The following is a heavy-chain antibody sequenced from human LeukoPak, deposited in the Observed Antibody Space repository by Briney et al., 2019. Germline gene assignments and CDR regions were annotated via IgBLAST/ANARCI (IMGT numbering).Heavy chain of an antibody. Sequence: SVKVSCEASGGTFSSYAISWVRQAPGQGLEWMGRIIPILGIANYAQKFQGRVTITADKSTSTAYMELSSLRSEDTAVYYCARDRAIIWFGESAGAFDIWGQGTMVTVSS. CDR1: GGTFSSYA. CDR2: IIPILGIA. D-gene: IGHD3-10*01. J-gene: IGHJ3*02. CDR3: ARDRAIIWFGESAGAFDI. V-gene: IGHV1-69*04.